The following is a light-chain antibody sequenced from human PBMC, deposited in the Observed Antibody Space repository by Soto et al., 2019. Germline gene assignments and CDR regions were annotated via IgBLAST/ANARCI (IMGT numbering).Light chain of an antibody. J-gene: IGKJ1*01. CDR3: QQSYNPPPT. Sequence: IQMTQSPSSLSASVGDRGTITCRSSQNISRFLNWYQQKQGKAPNLVIYAVSSLQTGVPSRFTGSGSGTDFTLTISSLQPADFATYFCQQSYNPPPTFGQGTKVDIK. CDR1: QNISRF. CDR2: AVS. V-gene: IGKV1-39*01.